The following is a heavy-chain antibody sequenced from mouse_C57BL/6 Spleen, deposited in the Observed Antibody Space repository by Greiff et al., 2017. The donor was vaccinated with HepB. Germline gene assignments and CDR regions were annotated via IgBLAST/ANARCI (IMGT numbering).Heavy chain of an antibody. J-gene: IGHJ2*01. CDR2: IRSKSNNYAT. V-gene: IGHV10-1*01. CDR1: GFSFNTYA. D-gene: IGHD4-1*01. Sequence: GGGLVQPKGSLKLSCAASGFSFNTYAMNWVRQAPGKGLEWVARIRSKSNNYATYYADSVKDRFTISRDDSESMLYLQMNNLKTEDTAMYYCVRQKLFYYFDYWGQGTTLTVSS. CDR3: VRQKLFYYFDY.